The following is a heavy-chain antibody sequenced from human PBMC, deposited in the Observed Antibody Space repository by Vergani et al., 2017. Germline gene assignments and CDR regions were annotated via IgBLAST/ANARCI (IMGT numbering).Heavy chain of an antibody. CDR3: ARDTVTGSRYFDY. D-gene: IGHD6-19*01. CDR1: GFTLGNYG. V-gene: IGHV3-30*02. CDR2: IRYDGSNT. Sequence: QVQLVESGGGVVQPGGSWRLSCGASGFTLGNYGMHWVRQAPGKGLEWVTFIRYDGSNTYYADSVKGRFTISRDNSKNTLFLQMNSLRPEDTAVYYCARDTVTGSRYFDYWGQGTLVTVSS. J-gene: IGHJ4*02.